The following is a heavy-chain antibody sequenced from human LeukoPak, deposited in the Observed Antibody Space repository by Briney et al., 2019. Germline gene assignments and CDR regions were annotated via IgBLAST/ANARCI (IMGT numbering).Heavy chain of an antibody. CDR2: IYSGGRT. D-gene: IGHD4-17*01. Sequence: PGGSLRLSCVASGFSFSDYYMSWIRQAPGKGLEWVSVIYSGGRTYYADSVKGRFAISRDNSKNTLYLQMNSLTAENTAVYYCARHLYGDCLTDRYYGMDVWGQGTTVTVSS. CDR3: ARHLYGDCLTDRYYGMDV. J-gene: IGHJ6*02. CDR1: GFSFSDYY. V-gene: IGHV3-53*01.